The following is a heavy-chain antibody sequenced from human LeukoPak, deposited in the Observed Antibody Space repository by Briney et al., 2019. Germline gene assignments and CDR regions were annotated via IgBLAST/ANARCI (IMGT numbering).Heavy chain of an antibody. CDR2: MSYDGSKQ. J-gene: IGHJ4*02. CDR1: GFTFSSYG. Sequence: GGSLRLSCAASGFTFSSYGMHWVRQAPGKGLEWVAVMSYDGSKQYYADSVKGRFTISRDNPKNTLYLQMNSLRTEDAAVYYCARVRPDSSGYRPYFDYWGQGTLVTVSS. D-gene: IGHD3-22*01. CDR3: ARVRPDSSGYRPYFDY. V-gene: IGHV3-30*03.